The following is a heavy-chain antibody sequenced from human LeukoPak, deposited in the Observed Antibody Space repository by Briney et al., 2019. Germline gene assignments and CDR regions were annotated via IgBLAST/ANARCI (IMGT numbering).Heavy chain of an antibody. CDR2: IKQDGSEK. V-gene: IGHV3-7*01. J-gene: IGHJ4*02. CDR3: AKDRALRYSGYDLYFDY. CDR1: GFTFSSYW. D-gene: IGHD5-12*01. Sequence: PGGSLRLSCAASGFTFSSYWMSWVRQAPGKGLEWVANIKQDGSEKYYVDSVKGRFTVSRDNAKNTLYLQMNSLRAEDTAVYYCAKDRALRYSGYDLYFDYWGQGTLVTVSS.